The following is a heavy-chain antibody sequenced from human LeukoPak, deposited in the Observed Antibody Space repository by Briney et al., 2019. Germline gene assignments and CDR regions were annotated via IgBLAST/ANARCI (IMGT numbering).Heavy chain of an antibody. J-gene: IGHJ6*03. CDR2: ISYDGSNK. V-gene: IGHV3-30-3*01. Sequence: GGSLRLSCAASGFTFSSYAMHWVRQAPGKGLEWVAVISYDGSNKYYADSVKGRFTISRDNAKNSLYLQMNSLRAEDTAVYYCAREVTMVRGVISSPYYYYYMDVWGKGTTVTVSS. CDR3: AREVTMVRGVISSPYYYYYMDV. D-gene: IGHD3-10*01. CDR1: GFTFSSYA.